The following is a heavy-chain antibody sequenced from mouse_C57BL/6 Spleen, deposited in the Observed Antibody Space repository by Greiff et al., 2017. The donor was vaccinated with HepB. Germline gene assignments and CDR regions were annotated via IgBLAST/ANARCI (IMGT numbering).Heavy chain of an antibody. CDR1: GYTFTDHT. D-gene: IGHD1-1*01. V-gene: IGHV1-78*01. Sequence: VQLQESDAELVKPGASVKISCKVSGYTFTDHTIHWMKQRPEQGLEWIGYIYPRDGSTKYNEKFKGKATLTADKSSSTAYMQINSLTSEDSAVYFCARGHYYGSSYRYFDVWGTGTTVTVSS. CDR3: ARGHYYGSSYRYFDV. CDR2: IYPRDGST. J-gene: IGHJ1*03.